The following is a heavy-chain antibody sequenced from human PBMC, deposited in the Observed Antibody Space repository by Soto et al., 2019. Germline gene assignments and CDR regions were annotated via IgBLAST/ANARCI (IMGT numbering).Heavy chain of an antibody. V-gene: IGHV1-18*01. J-gene: IGHJ3*02. CDR3: ARGVINDVFDI. CDR1: GYTFTSHG. Sequence: ASVKVSCKASGYTFTSHGITWVRQAPGQGLEGMGWSSAYKGRTDYAQKVQGRVTMITDTSTSTAYMELRSLRSDETAMFYGARGVINDVFDIWGKGKMVT. D-gene: IGHD6-13*01. CDR2: SSAYKGRT.